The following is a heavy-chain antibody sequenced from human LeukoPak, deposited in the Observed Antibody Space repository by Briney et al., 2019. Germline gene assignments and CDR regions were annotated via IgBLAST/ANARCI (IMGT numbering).Heavy chain of an antibody. J-gene: IGHJ6*03. V-gene: IGHV3-30-3*01. D-gene: IGHD6-13*01. Sequence: GGSLRLSCAASGFTFSSYAMHWVRQAPGKGLEWVAVISYDGSNKYYADSVKGRFTISRDNSKNTLYLQMNRLRAEDTAVYYCARASGSSWSDYYYYMDVWGKGTPVTVSS. CDR1: GFTFSSYA. CDR2: ISYDGSNK. CDR3: ARASGSSWSDYYYYMDV.